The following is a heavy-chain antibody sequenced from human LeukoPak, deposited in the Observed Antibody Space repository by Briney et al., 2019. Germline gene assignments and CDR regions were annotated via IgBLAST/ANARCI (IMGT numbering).Heavy chain of an antibody. D-gene: IGHD6-19*01. CDR1: GFTVSSNY. Sequence: PGGSLRLSCAASGFTVSSNYMSWVRQAPGKGLEWVSVIYSGGSTYYADSVKGRFTISRDNSKNTLYLQMNSLRPEDSAVYYCTTNYSSAWSGHYFDYWGQGTLVTVSS. CDR3: TTNYSSAWSGHYFDY. V-gene: IGHV3-66*01. CDR2: IYSGGST. J-gene: IGHJ4*02.